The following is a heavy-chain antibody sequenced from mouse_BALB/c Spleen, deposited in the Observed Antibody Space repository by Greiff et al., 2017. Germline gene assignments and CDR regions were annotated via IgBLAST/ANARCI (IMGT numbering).Heavy chain of an antibody. V-gene: IGHV1-69*02. CDR1: GYTFTSYW. D-gene: IGHD2-13*01. CDR2: IYPSDSYT. Sequence: QVQLQQSGAELVRPGASVKLSCKASGYTFTSYWINWVKQRPGQGLEWIGNIYPSDSYTNYNQKFKDKATLTVDKSSSTAYMQLSSPTSEDSAVYYCTRGELSNYWGQGTTLTVSS. J-gene: IGHJ2*01. CDR3: TRGELSNY.